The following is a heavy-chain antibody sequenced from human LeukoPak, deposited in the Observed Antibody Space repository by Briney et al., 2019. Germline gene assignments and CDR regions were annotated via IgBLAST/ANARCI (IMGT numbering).Heavy chain of an antibody. J-gene: IGHJ4*02. V-gene: IGHV4-59*01. CDR1: GGSISSYY. CDR3: ARGPSPGYCSSTSCYSRGDFDY. Sequence: PSETLSLTCTVSGGSISSYYWGWIRQPPGKGLEWIGYIYYSGSTNYNPSLKSRVTISVDTSKNQFSLKLSSVTAADTAVYYCARGPSPGYCSSTSCYSRGDFDYWGQGTLVTVSS. D-gene: IGHD2-2*01. CDR2: IYYSGST.